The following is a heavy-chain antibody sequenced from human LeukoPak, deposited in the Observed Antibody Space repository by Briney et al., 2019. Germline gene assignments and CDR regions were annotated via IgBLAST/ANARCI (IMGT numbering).Heavy chain of an antibody. V-gene: IGHV4-59*08. CDR1: GASISSYY. Sequence: PSETLSLTCSVSGASISSYYWSWIRQPPGKGLEWIGYIYYSGSTNYNPSLKSRATISVDTSKNQFSLKLSSVTAADTAVYYCTRRTQYYYGSGGYFDSWGQGTLVTVSS. J-gene: IGHJ4*02. CDR3: TRRTQYYYGSGGYFDS. D-gene: IGHD3-10*01. CDR2: IYYSGST.